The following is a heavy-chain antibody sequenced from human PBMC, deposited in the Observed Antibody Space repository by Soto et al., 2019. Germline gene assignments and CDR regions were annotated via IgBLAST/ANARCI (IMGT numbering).Heavy chain of an antibody. CDR2: MNPNSGNT. Sequence: ASVKFSCKASGYTFTSYDINWVRQATGQGLEWMGWMNPNSGNTGYAQKFQGRVTMTRNTSISTDYMELSSLRSEDTAVCYCARAHNWFDPWGQGTLVTVSS. CDR1: GYTFTSYD. J-gene: IGHJ5*02. V-gene: IGHV1-8*01. CDR3: ARAHNWFDP.